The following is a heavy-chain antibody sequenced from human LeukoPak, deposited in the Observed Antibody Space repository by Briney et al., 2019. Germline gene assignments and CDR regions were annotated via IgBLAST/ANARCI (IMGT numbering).Heavy chain of an antibody. CDR3: ARETGTNREDGFDI. J-gene: IGHJ3*02. CDR2: MNPHSGCT. D-gene: IGHD1-7*01. V-gene: IGHV1-2*02. Sequence: ASVKVSCKASVYTFSGYHLQWIRQAPGQGLEWMGWMNPHSGCTKFAQKFEGRVTMTMDTSISTVYMELRRLRYDDTAVYYCARETGTNREDGFDIWGRGTMVTVSS. CDR1: VYTFSGYH.